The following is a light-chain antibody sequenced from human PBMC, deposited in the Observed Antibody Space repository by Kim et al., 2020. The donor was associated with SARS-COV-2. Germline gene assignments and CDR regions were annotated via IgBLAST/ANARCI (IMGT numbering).Light chain of an antibody. J-gene: IGLJ1*01. Sequence: GQSVNISCTGNSSDVGGYNYVSWYQQHPGKAPKLMIYEVSKRPSGVPDRFSGSKSGNTASLTVSGLQAEDEADYYCSSYAGSNNYVFGTGTKVTVL. CDR2: EVS. V-gene: IGLV2-8*01. CDR1: SSDVGGYNY. CDR3: SSYAGSNNYV.